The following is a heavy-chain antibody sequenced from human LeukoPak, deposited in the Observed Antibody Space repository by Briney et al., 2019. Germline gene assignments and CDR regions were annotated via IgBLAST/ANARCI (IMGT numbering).Heavy chain of an antibody. V-gene: IGHV4-34*01. CDR2: INHSGST. Sequence: SETLSLTCAVYGGSFSGYYWSWIRQPPGKGLEWIGEINHSGSTNYNPSLKSRVTMSTDTSKNQFSLKLTSVTAADTATYYCARETSLAGFASGLGFNYWGQGILVTVSS. CDR3: ARETSLAGFASGLGFNY. CDR1: GGSFSGYY. D-gene: IGHD6-19*01. J-gene: IGHJ4*02.